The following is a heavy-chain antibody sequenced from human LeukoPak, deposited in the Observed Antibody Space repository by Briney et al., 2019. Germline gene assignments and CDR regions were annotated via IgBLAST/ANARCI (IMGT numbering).Heavy chain of an antibody. V-gene: IGHV4-59*01. CDR1: GGSISSYY. D-gene: IGHD3-22*01. Sequence: TPSETLSLTCTVSGGSISSYYWSWIRQPPGKGLEWIGYMYYSGSTNYNPSLKSRVTISVDTSKNQFSLKLSSVTAADTAVYYCAKDKYYYDSSDYYIDYWGQGTLVTVSS. J-gene: IGHJ4*02. CDR3: AKDKYYYDSSDYYIDY. CDR2: MYYSGST.